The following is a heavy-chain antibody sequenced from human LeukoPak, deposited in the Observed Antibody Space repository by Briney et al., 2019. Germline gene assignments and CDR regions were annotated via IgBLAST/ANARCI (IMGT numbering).Heavy chain of an antibody. V-gene: IGHV1-69*06. D-gene: IGHD3-3*01. J-gene: IGHJ6*03. CDR1: GGTFRYNA. CDR2: IIPLFGTT. CDR3: ARGETSGPYYFYYMDV. Sequence: SVKVSCKASGGTFRYNAFGWVRQAPGQGLEWVGGIIPLFGTTKYAQRFQGRLTITADRSTSTVYMELSTLRSEDTAAYYCARGETSGPYYFYYMDVWGKGTTVTVSS.